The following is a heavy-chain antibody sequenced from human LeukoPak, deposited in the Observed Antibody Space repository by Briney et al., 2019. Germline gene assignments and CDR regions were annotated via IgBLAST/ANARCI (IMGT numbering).Heavy chain of an antibody. CDR1: GFTFSSYA. V-gene: IGHV3-23*01. CDR3: AKDIRLYADY. J-gene: IGHJ4*02. D-gene: IGHD5/OR15-5a*01. CDR2: ISGSGGNT. Sequence: GGSLRLSCAASGFTFSSYAMSWVRQAPGKGLEWVSAISGSGGNTFYADSVKGRFTISRDNPRNTLYLQMNSLRAEDTAVYYCAKDIRLYADYRGQGTLVTVSS.